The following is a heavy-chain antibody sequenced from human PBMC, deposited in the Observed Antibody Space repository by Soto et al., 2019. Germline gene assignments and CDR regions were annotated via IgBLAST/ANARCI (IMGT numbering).Heavy chain of an antibody. CDR2: INAANGNT. CDR3: ARHPPLRAWFDP. Sequence: ASVKVSCKASGYTFASSPIHWVRQAPGQRLEWMGWINAANGNTKYSQSFQGRVTITRDTFASTAYMEVSSLRSEDTAVYYCARHPPLRAWFDPWGQGTLVTVSS. V-gene: IGHV1-3*01. J-gene: IGHJ5*02. CDR1: GYTFASSP.